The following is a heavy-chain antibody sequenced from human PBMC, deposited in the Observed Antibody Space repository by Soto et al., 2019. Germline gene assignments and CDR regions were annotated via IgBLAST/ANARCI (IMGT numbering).Heavy chain of an antibody. CDR2: IIPIFGTA. Sequence: QVQLVQSGAEVKKPGSSVKVSCKASGGTFSSYAISWVRQAPGQGLEWMGGIIPIFGTADYAQKFQGRVTITADESTSTAYMELSSLRSEDTAVYFCASHYDSSGYYYRGLDYWGQGTLVTVSS. J-gene: IGHJ4*02. CDR3: ASHYDSSGYYYRGLDY. D-gene: IGHD3-22*01. CDR1: GGTFSSYA. V-gene: IGHV1-69*12.